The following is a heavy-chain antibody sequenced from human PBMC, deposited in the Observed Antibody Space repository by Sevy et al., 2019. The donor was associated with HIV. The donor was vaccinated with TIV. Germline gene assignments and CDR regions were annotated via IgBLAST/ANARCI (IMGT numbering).Heavy chain of an antibody. V-gene: IGHV3-48*02. CDR1: GLNFSKYS. D-gene: IGHD3-3*01. CDR2: ISRSGTTT. Sequence: GGSLRLSCAASGLNFSKYSFNWVRQAPEKGLEWISHISRSGTTTYYAESVKGRFTVSRDNAKNSLYLQMSCLRDEDTAVYYCARDYDFWSGYTALSYCSLSYYYGMDVWGQGTTVTVSS. CDR3: ARDYDFWSGYTALSYCSLSYYYGMDV. J-gene: IGHJ6*02.